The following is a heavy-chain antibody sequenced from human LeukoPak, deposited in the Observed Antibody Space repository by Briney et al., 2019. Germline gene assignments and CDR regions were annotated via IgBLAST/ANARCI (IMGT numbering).Heavy chain of an antibody. J-gene: IGHJ4*02. D-gene: IGHD6-13*01. V-gene: IGHV3-74*01. CDR2: IKTDGSIT. Sequence: SGGSLRLSCAASGFSFSVYWMHWVRQAPGKGPVWVSRIKTDGSITDYADFVKGRFTISRDNAKNSLYLQMDSLRAEDTAVYYCAGVWSPPYTSNWPYYFDYWGQGALVTVSS. CDR3: AGVWSPPYTSNWPYYFDY. CDR1: GFSFSVYW.